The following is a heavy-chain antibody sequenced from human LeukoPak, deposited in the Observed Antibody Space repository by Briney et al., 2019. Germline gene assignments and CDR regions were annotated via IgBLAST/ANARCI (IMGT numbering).Heavy chain of an antibody. J-gene: IGHJ3*02. V-gene: IGHV1-69*01. Sequence: ASVKVSCKASGGTXSSYAISGVRQAPGQGLEWMGGIIPIFGTANYAQKFQGRVTITADESTSTAYMELSSLRSEDTAVYYCASQLRETRDAFDIWGQGTMVTVSS. CDR1: GGTXSSYA. CDR3: ASQLRETRDAFDI. CDR2: IIPIFGTA. D-gene: IGHD4-23*01.